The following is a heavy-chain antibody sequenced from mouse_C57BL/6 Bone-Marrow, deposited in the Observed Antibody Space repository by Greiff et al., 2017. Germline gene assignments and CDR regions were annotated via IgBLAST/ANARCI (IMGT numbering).Heavy chain of an antibody. V-gene: IGHV1-64*01. J-gene: IGHJ4*01. CDR1: GYTFTSYW. CDR3: ARGAPSLGSYAMDY. D-gene: IGHD6-2*01. Sequence: QVQLQQPGAELVKPGASVKLSCKASGYTFTSYWMHWVKQRPGQGLEWIGMIHPNSGSTNYNEKFKSKATLTVDKSSSTAYMQLSSLTSGDSAVYYCARGAPSLGSYAMDYWGQGTSVTVSS. CDR2: IHPNSGST.